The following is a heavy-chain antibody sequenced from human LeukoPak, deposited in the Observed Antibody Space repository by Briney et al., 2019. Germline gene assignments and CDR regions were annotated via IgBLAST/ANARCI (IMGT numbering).Heavy chain of an antibody. J-gene: IGHJ4*02. CDR3: ARTFTGDEGIDY. CDR2: INPNSGGT. D-gene: IGHD3-16*01. V-gene: IGHV1-2*02. CDR1: GYTFTGYY. Sequence: ASVKVSCKASGYTFTGYYMHWVRQAPGQGLEGMGWINPNSGGTNYAQKFQGRVTMTRDTSISTAYMELSRLRSDDTAVYYCARTFTGDEGIDYWGQGTLVTVSS.